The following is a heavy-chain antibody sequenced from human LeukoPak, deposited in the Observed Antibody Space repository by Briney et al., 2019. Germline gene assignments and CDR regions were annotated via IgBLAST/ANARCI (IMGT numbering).Heavy chain of an antibody. CDR3: ARDGSSGWSHDY. CDR2: SYSDGST. V-gene: IGHV3-66*01. Sequence: GGSLRLSCAASGFTVSGNYMSWVRQAPGKGLEWVSASYSDGSTHYADSVRGRFTISRDNSKNTLCLQMNSLRAEDTAVCYCARDGSSGWSHDYWGQGTLVTVSS. D-gene: IGHD6-19*01. J-gene: IGHJ4*02. CDR1: GFTVSGNY.